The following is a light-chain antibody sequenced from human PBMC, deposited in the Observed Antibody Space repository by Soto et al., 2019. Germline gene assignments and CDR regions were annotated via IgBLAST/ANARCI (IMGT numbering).Light chain of an antibody. J-gene: IGKJ2*01. CDR1: QTVNSDS. V-gene: IGKV3-20*01. CDR2: GVF. CDR3: QRSDGSHRT. Sequence: ETVLTQSPGTVSLSPGERATLACTTSQTVNSDSLAWYQQKPGQAPRLLIYGVFNRATGIPDRFSGSGSGTYFTLTISGLEHEDSAVYYCQRSDGSHRTFGQGTNLEI.